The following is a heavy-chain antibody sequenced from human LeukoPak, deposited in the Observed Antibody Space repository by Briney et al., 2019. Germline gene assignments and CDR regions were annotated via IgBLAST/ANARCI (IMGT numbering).Heavy chain of an antibody. Sequence: SVKVSCKASGYTFTSYAMNWVRQAPGQGLEWMGGIIPIFGTANYAQKFQGRVTITADESTSTAYMELSSLRSEDTAVYYCARDSYGGRNDAFDIWGQGTMVTVSS. CDR3: ARDSYGGRNDAFDI. J-gene: IGHJ3*02. CDR2: IIPIFGTA. V-gene: IGHV1-69*13. CDR1: GYTFTSYA. D-gene: IGHD4-23*01.